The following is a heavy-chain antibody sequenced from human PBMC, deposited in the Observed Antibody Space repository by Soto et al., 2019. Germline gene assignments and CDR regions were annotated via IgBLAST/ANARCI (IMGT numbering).Heavy chain of an antibody. Sequence: EVQLLESGGGLVQPGGSLRLSCAASGFTFSSYAMSWVRQAPGKGLEWVSAISGSGGSTYYADSVKGRFTISRDNPKDTLYLQMNSLRAEDTAVYYCAKDLARSTGSSLYFQHWGQGTLVTVSS. CDR3: AKDLARSTGSSLYFQH. CDR2: ISGSGGST. D-gene: IGHD3-10*01. J-gene: IGHJ1*01. V-gene: IGHV3-23*01. CDR1: GFTFSSYA.